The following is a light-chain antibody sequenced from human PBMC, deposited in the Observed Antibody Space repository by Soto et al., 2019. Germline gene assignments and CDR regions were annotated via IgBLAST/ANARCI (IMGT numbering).Light chain of an antibody. J-gene: IGLJ2*01. CDR3: QSYDSSLSGHVV. V-gene: IGLV1-40*01. CDR1: SSNIGAGYD. Sequence: QSVLTQPPSVSGAPGQRVTISCTGSSSNIGAGYDVHWYQQLPGTPPKLLIYGNTNRPSGVPDRFSGSKSGTSASLAITGLQAEDEADYYCQSYDSSLSGHVVFGGGTQLTVL. CDR2: GNT.